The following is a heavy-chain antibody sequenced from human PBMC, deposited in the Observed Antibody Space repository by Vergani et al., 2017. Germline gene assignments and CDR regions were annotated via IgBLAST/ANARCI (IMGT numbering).Heavy chain of an antibody. CDR2: IYYSGIT. CDR1: GGSISSYY. D-gene: IGHD4-17*01. Sequence: QVQLQESGPGLVKPSETLSLTCTVSGGSISSYYWSCIRQPPGNGLEWIGYIYYSGITNYNPSLKSRVTISVDTSKNQFSLKLSSVTAADTAVYYCARLSRYGDWYFDLWGRGTLVTVSS. J-gene: IGHJ2*01. V-gene: IGHV4-59*01. CDR3: ARLSRYGDWYFDL.